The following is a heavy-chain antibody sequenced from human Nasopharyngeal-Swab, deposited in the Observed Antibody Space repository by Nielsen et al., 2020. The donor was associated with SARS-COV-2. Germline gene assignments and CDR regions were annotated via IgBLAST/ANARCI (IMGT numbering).Heavy chain of an antibody. J-gene: IGHJ4*02. CDR2: IDTDGAIT. CDR1: GFSFRTYW. V-gene: IGHV3-74*01. Sequence: GESLKISCAASGFSFRTYWMHWVRQSPGKGLLLVSRIDTDGAITNYADSVKGRFTISSDNAKNTLYLQMNSLRVEDTAIYYCVKSNFLDYWGQGAQVTVSS. CDR3: VKSNFLDY. D-gene: IGHD3-3*01.